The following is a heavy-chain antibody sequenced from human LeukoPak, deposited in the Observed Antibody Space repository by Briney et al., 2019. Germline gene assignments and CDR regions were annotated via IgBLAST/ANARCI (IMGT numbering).Heavy chain of an antibody. CDR3: ARSPRHSFWEDY. Sequence: PSETLSLTCTVSGGSISSSSYYWGWIRQPPGRGLEWIGSIYYSGITYYNPSLKSRVTISVDTSNNQFSLKLSSVTAADTAVYYCARSPRHSFWEDYWGQGTLVTVSS. CDR2: IYYSGIT. D-gene: IGHD3-10*01. CDR1: GGSISSSSYY. J-gene: IGHJ4*02. V-gene: IGHV4-39*01.